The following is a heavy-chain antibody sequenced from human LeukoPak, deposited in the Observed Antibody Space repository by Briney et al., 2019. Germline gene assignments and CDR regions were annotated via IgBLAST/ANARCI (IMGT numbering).Heavy chain of an antibody. CDR1: GFTFNNYA. CDR3: ASGIAAAGRFDY. D-gene: IGHD6-13*01. V-gene: IGHV3-53*01. CDR2: IYSGGST. Sequence: PGGSLRLSCAASGFTFNNYALAWVRQTPEKGLEWVSVIYSGGSTYYADSVKGRFTISRDNSKNTLYLQMNSLRAEDTAVYYCASGIAAAGRFDYWGQGTLVTVSS. J-gene: IGHJ4*02.